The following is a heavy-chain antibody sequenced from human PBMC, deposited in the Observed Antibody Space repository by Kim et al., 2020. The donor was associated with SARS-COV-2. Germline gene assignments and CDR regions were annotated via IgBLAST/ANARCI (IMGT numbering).Heavy chain of an antibody. CDR1: GFTFSSYG. Sequence: GGSLRLSCAASGFTFSSYGMHWVRQAPGKGLEWVAVIWYDGSNKYYADSVKGRFTISRDNSKNTLYLQMNSLRAEDTAVYYCARDVGGWGSSWWGGDYWGQGTLVTVSS. D-gene: IGHD6-13*01. V-gene: IGHV3-33*01. CDR3: ARDVGGWGSSWWGGDY. J-gene: IGHJ4*02. CDR2: IWYDGSNK.